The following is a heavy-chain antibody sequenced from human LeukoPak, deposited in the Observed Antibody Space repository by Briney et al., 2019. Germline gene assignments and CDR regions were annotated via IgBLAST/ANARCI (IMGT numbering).Heavy chain of an antibody. D-gene: IGHD4-23*01. CDR2: FTPEHAET. Sequence: ASVKVSCKVSGYSLTELSVHWVRQAPGIGLECMGGFTPEHAETTYAQRFQGRVTMTEDTSTGTAYMELSSLRSDDTAVYYCATGDYGGIYFDFWGRGTLVTVSP. J-gene: IGHJ4*02. V-gene: IGHV1-24*01. CDR3: ATGDYGGIYFDF. CDR1: GYSLTELS.